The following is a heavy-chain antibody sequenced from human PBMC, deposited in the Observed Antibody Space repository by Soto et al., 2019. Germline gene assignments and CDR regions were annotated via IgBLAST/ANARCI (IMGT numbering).Heavy chain of an antibody. CDR1: GGSINTFD. J-gene: IGHJ4*02. CDR3: AREGSYSAYNFAHGIQLWSFDF. D-gene: IGHD5-12*01. Sequence: PSETLSLTCTVSGGSINTFDWSWVRQPAGKGLEWIGRIFSSGSTSFNPSLESRVAMSVDTSKTHFSLNLSSVTAADMAVYYCAREGSYSAYNFAHGIQLWSFDFWGQGALVTVS. V-gene: IGHV4-4*07. CDR2: IFSSGST.